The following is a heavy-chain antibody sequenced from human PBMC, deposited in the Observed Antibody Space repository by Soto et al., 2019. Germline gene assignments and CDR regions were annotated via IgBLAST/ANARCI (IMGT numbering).Heavy chain of an antibody. V-gene: IGHV1-2*02. CDR1: GYTFTDHY. J-gene: IGHJ4*02. D-gene: IGHD2-21*01. CDR2: INPYSGGT. Sequence: ASVKVSCKASGYTFTDHYIHWLRQAPGQSLVWMCWINPYSGGTHFARKFQDRVTMARDTSVSTAYMELSSLKSDDTAVYYCARPKYGETYFDSWGQGTVVTVSS. CDR3: ARPKYGETYFDS.